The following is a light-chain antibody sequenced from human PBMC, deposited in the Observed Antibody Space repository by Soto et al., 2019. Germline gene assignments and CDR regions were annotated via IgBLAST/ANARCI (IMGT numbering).Light chain of an antibody. Sequence: EIELTHTPGPLSLSQCEKAALSGRASQSVSSSYVAWYQQKPGQAPRLLIYGASSRATSIPERFSGSGCGTDSTLTISRLEHEDFAVYCWQQYGGSLTFGQGTKVDIK. CDR1: QSVSSSY. CDR2: GAS. V-gene: IGKV3-20*01. J-gene: IGKJ1*01. CDR3: QQYGGSLT.